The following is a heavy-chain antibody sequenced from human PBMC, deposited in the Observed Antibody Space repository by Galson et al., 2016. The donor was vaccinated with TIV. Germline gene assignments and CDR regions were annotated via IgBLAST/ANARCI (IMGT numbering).Heavy chain of an antibody. Sequence: LRLSCAASGFAVSSNQMNWVRQSPGKGLEWIGYIHYSGSTDYNPSLKNRVAISADTSKNQFSLNLNSVTAADTAVYYCARLVVVLVNFDSWGQGALVTVSS. V-gene: IGHV4-59*08. CDR1: GFAVSSNQ. J-gene: IGHJ4*02. D-gene: IGHD2-21*01. CDR3: ARLVVVLVNFDS. CDR2: IHYSGST.